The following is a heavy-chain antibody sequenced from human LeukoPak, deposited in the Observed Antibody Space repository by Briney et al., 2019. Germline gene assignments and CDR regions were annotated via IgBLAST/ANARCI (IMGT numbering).Heavy chain of an antibody. Sequence: SETLSLNCTVSGGSISSSSHYWGWIRQPPGKGLEWIGSIYYSGSSYYNPSLKSRVTISLDTSKNQFSLKLTSVTAADTAVYYCARLFHYYDSSAYPTLDYWGQGTLVSVSS. V-gene: IGHV4-39*01. D-gene: IGHD3-22*01. CDR2: IYYSGSS. CDR1: GGSISSSSHY. J-gene: IGHJ4*02. CDR3: ARLFHYYDSSAYPTLDY.